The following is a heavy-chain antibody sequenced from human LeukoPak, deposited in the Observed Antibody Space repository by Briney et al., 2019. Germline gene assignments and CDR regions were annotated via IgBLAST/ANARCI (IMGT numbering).Heavy chain of an antibody. CDR3: AKDLGSGYCSGGSCYAFDY. Sequence: GRSLGLSCAASGFTFSSYGMHWVRQAPGKGLEWVAVISYDGSNKYYADSVKGRFTISRDNSKNTLYLQMNSLRAEDTAVYYCAKDLGSGYCSGGSCYAFDYWGQGTLVTVSS. V-gene: IGHV3-30*18. D-gene: IGHD2-15*01. CDR2: ISYDGSNK. J-gene: IGHJ4*02. CDR1: GFTFSSYG.